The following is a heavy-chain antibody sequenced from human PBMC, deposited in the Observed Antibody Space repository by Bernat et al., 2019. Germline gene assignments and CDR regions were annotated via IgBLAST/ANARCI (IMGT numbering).Heavy chain of an antibody. CDR2: IWYDGSNK. CDR3: ARDRGYGDYVYWYFDL. CDR1: GFTFSSYG. D-gene: IGHD4-17*01. Sequence: QVQLVESGGGVVQPGRSLRLSCAASGFTFSSYGMHWVRQAPGKGLEWVAVIWYDGSNKYYADSVKGRFTISRDNSKNTLYLQMNSQRAEDTAVYYCARDRGYGDYVYWYFDLWGRGTLVTVSS. V-gene: IGHV3-33*01. J-gene: IGHJ2*01.